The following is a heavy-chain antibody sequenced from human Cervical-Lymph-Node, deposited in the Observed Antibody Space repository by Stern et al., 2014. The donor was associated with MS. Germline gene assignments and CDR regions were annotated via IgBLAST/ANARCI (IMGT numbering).Heavy chain of an antibody. D-gene: IGHD2-2*02. J-gene: IGHJ4*02. Sequence: EVQLVESGGGLVKPGRSLRLSCTASGFTFGDYAMSWFRQAPGKGLEWVGFIRSKAYGGTTEYAASVKGRFTVSRDDSKSIAYLQMNSLKTEDTAVYYCTRTNIVVVPAAIAGDYWGQGTLVTVSS. CDR1: GFTFGDYA. V-gene: IGHV3-49*05. CDR3: TRTNIVVVPAAIAGDY. CDR2: IRSKAYGGTT.